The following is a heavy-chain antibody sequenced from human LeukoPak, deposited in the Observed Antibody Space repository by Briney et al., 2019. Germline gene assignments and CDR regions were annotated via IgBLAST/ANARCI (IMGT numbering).Heavy chain of an antibody. CDR3: AKGYPRAFDI. J-gene: IGHJ3*02. Sequence: PSETLSLTCAVYGGPFSGYYWSWIRQPPGKGLEWIWEINHSGSTNYDPSLKSRVTISVDTSKNQFSLKLSSVTAADTAVYYCAKGYPRAFDIWGQGTMVTVSS. V-gene: IGHV4-34*01. CDR1: GGPFSGYY. D-gene: IGHD5-18*01. CDR2: INHSGST.